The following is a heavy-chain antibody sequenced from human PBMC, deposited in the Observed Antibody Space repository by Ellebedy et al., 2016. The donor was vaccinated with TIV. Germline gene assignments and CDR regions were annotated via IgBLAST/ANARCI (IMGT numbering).Heavy chain of an antibody. CDR1: GGSINSGGYS. J-gene: IGHJ3*02. Sequence: LRLSCDVSGGSINSGGYSWSWIRQSPGKGLECIGYIFHGGDTYYHPSPESRVTISIDRPNNQFFLKLYSVTAADTAVYYCARAGGRAFDIWGRGTVVTVTS. V-gene: IGHV4-30-2*06. CDR2: IFHGGDT. CDR3: ARAGGRAFDI.